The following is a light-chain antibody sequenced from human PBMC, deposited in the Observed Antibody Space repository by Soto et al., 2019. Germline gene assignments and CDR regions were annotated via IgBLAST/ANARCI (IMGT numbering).Light chain of an antibody. V-gene: IGKV3-15*01. CDR3: QQYENWPQT. CDR2: RAS. CDR1: QSISSN. J-gene: IGKJ1*01. Sequence: EFVITQSPATLSVSTGERATLSCRASQSISSNLAWYQQKLGQAPRLLIYRASTMATGIPARFSGSGSGTEFTLTISSLQSEDFALYYCQQYENWPQTFGQGTKVDIK.